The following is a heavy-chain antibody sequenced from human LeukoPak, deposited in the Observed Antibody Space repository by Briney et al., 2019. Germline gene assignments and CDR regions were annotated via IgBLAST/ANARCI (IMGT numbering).Heavy chain of an antibody. CDR1: GFTFRTHS. CDR2: ITSGSSHI. V-gene: IGHV3-21*01. D-gene: IGHD2-21*02. J-gene: IGHJ4*01. Sequence: GGSLRLSCEASGFTFRTHSMNWVRQAPGKGLEWVASITSGSSHIYYSDSVKGRFTTSRDNNKNSLFLLMNTLRAEATAGHYCARVADFDPDCGGDCYPFDHSGQGTLVTVSS. CDR3: ARVADFDPDCGGDCYPFDH.